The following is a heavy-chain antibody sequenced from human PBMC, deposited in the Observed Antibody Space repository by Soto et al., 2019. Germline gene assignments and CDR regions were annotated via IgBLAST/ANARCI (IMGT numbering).Heavy chain of an antibody. Sequence: QVQLVQSGAEVKKPGSSVKVSYKASGGTFSSYTISWVRQAPGQGLEWMGRIIPILGIANYAQKFQGRVTITADKSTSTAYMELSSLRSEDTAVYYCASQSYGDYGFDYWGQGTLVTVSS. D-gene: IGHD4-17*01. J-gene: IGHJ4*02. V-gene: IGHV1-69*02. CDR1: GGTFSSYT. CDR3: ASQSYGDYGFDY. CDR2: IIPILGIA.